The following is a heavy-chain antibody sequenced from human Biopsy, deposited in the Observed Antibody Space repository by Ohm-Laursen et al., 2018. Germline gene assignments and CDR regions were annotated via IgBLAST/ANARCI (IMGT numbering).Heavy chain of an antibody. CDR3: ARKSFYESGGFDY. CDR1: GYTFNDYY. Sequence: VPVKVSCKTSGYTFNDYYIHWVRQAPGQGLEWMGWSKPNHNTKYAEKFQDRVTLTRDTTTGTAYMELSSLRRDDTAIYYCARKSFYESGGFDYWGQGTLVSVS. V-gene: IGHV1-2*02. J-gene: IGHJ4*02. D-gene: IGHD3-22*01. CDR2: SKPNHNT.